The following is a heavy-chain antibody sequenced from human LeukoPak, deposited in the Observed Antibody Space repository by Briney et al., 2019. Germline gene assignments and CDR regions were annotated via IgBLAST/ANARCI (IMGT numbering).Heavy chain of an antibody. Sequence: PSETLSLTCAVYGESFSGYDWTWIRQPPGKGLEWIGEINYTGSTNYNPSLKSRVTVSVDTSKNQFSLKLTSVTAADMAVYYCARARGAVAIDYWGQGTLVTVSS. D-gene: IGHD6-19*01. CDR3: ARARGAVAIDY. CDR2: INYTGST. J-gene: IGHJ4*02. V-gene: IGHV4-34*01. CDR1: GESFSGYD.